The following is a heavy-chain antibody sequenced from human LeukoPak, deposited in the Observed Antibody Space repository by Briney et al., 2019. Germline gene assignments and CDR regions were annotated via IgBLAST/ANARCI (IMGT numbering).Heavy chain of an antibody. CDR3: ARGGRYFDWPYFDY. V-gene: IGHV4-30-2*01. CDR2: IYQSGST. Sequence: SETLSLTCAVSGGSISSGGYSWSWIRQPPGKGLECIGYIYQSGSTYYNPSLKSRATISPDRSKNQFSLKLSSVTAADTAVYYCARGGRYFDWPYFDYWGQGTLVTVSS. CDR1: GGSISSGGYS. D-gene: IGHD3-9*01. J-gene: IGHJ4*02.